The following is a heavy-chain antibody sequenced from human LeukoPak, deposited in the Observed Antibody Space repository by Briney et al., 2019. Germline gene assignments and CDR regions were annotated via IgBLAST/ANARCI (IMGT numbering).Heavy chain of an antibody. CDR3: MKLPTMIIVIDTDFEY. V-gene: IGHV3-23*01. J-gene: IGHJ4*02. D-gene: IGHD2-21*01. CDR2: INTSGGST. CDR1: GFTFRHYD. Sequence: GETLRLSCVASGFTFRHYDMSWVRQAPGKGLEWVSSINTSGGSTYYADSLQGRFTISRDNSKNTLHLQMNNVRAEDTALYYCMKLPTMIIVIDTDFEYWGQGAQATVSS.